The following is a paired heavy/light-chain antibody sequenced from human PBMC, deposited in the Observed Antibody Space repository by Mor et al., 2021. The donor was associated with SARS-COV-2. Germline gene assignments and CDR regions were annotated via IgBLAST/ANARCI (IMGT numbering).Light chain of an antibody. CDR2: DAS. V-gene: IGKV1D-13*01. Sequence: AIQLTQSPSSLSASVGDRVTITCRASQGVGRGLAWYQLKSGKPPKLLIYDASSLQSGVPSRFSGSGSGTDFTLTISSLDPEDSATYYCKQFYYFPLTFGGGTKVEIK. CDR3: KQFYYFPLT. J-gene: IGKJ4*01. CDR1: QGVGRG.
Heavy chain of an antibody. CDR3: AKDVRTEASSFNV. J-gene: IGHJ3*01. CDR2: ISYDGKNK. V-gene: IGHV3-30*18. CDR1: GFSISSHG. Sequence: QVQMVESGGGVVQPGRSLTLSCVVSGFSISSHGMHWVRQFPGEGPEWVAVISYDGKNKYYGDSVKGRFIISRDVSENTLYLQMNSLRGEDTAVYYCAKDVRTEASSFNVWGQGTVVTVSS.